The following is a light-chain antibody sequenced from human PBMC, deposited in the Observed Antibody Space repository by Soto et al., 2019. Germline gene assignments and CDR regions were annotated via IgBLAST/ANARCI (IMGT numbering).Light chain of an antibody. CDR2: AAS. J-gene: IGKJ4*01. CDR3: QKYDGAPLT. Sequence: DIQLTQSPSSLSASVGDRVTITCRVSQGINIYLAWYQQKPGKVPKLLISAASTLQSGVPSRFSGSGSGTDFTLTISSLQPEDVATYYCQKYDGAPLTFGGGTKVEIK. CDR1: QGINIY. V-gene: IGKV1-27*01.